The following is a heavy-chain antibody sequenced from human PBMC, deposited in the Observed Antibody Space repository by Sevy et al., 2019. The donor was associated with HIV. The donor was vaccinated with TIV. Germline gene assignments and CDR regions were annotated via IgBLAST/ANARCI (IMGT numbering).Heavy chain of an antibody. CDR1: GFTFSSYS. V-gene: IGHV3-21*01. CDR2: ISSSSSYI. J-gene: IGHJ3*02. Sequence: GGSLRLSCAASGFTFSSYSMNWVRQAPGKGLEWVSSISSSSSYIYYADSVKGRFTISRDNAKNSLYLQMNSLRAEDTAVYYCARPPYSSADDAFDIWGQRTMVTVS. D-gene: IGHD6-25*01. CDR3: ARPPYSSADDAFDI.